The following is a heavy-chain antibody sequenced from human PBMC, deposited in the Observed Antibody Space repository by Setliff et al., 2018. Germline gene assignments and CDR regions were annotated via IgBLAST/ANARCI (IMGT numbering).Heavy chain of an antibody. CDR2: ISAYNGYI. CDR1: GYTFPSYG. V-gene: IGHV1-18*01. J-gene: IGHJ6*03. Sequence: ASVKVSCKASGYTFPSYGISWVRQAPGQGLEWMGWISAYNGYIIYEQKFQGRVTIITDESTSTAYMELSSLTSDDTAVYYCAREGVDTRSSTDYRYYMDVWGQGTTVTVSS. D-gene: IGHD5-18*01. CDR3: AREGVDTRSSTDYRYYMDV.